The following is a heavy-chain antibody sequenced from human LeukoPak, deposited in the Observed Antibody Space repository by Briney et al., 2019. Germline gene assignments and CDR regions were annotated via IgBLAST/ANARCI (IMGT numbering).Heavy chain of an antibody. CDR3: AGSITMIVAPDG. D-gene: IGHD3-22*01. Sequence: GGSLRLSCAASGFTFSSYAMHWVRQAPGKGLEWVAVISYDGSNKYYADSVKGRFTISRDNSKNTLYLQMNSLRAEDTAVYYCAGSITMIVAPDGWGQGTLVTVSS. J-gene: IGHJ4*02. CDR2: ISYDGSNK. CDR1: GFTFSSYA. V-gene: IGHV3-30-3*01.